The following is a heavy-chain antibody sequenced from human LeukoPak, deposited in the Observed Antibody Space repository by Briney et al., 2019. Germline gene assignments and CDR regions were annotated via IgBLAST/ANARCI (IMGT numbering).Heavy chain of an antibody. Sequence: GGPLRLSCAASGFTFNNYWMWWVRQASGKGLEWVANVNPAGNDKYYLDSVEGRFTISRDNAKNTLYLQMNSLRAEDTAVYYCAKDESRPSYYYDSSGYPFDYWGQGTLVTVSS. V-gene: IGHV3-7*03. CDR1: GFTFNNYW. D-gene: IGHD3-22*01. CDR2: VNPAGNDK. CDR3: AKDESRPSYYYDSSGYPFDY. J-gene: IGHJ4*02.